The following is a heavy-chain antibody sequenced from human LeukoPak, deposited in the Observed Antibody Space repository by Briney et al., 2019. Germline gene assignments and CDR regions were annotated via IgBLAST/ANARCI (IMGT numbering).Heavy chain of an antibody. CDR2: INPIGGTT. CDR3: ARDRHHRGYSYGYDY. Sequence: ASVKVSCKASGYTFTSYYIHWVRQAPGQGLEWMGIINPIGGTTDYAQKFQGRVTMTRDTSTSTVYMELSRLRSDDTAVYYCARDRHHRGYSYGYDYWGQGTLVTVSS. V-gene: IGHV1-46*01. J-gene: IGHJ4*02. CDR1: GYTFTSYY. D-gene: IGHD5-18*01.